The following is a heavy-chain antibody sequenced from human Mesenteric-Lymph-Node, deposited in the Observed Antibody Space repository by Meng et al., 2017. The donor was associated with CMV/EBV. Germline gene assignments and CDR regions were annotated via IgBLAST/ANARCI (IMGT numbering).Heavy chain of an antibody. CDR2: IIDRGVT. V-gene: IGHV4-34*12. Sequence: SLRGYFWSCIRPPPGKRLEWIAEIIDRGVTNFNPSLKSRVTVSLDTSNNRFSLNLSSLTAADTAFYYCARDGSRYYYDSSGPHWFDSWGQGTLVTVSS. J-gene: IGHJ5*01. CDR3: ARDGSRYYYDSSGPHWFDS. CDR1: SLRGYF. D-gene: IGHD3-22*01.